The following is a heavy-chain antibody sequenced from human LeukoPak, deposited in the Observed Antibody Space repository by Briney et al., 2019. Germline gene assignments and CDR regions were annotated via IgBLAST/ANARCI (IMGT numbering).Heavy chain of an antibody. CDR1: GFTFSSYS. D-gene: IGHD5-24*01. J-gene: IGHJ4*02. Sequence: PGGSLRLSCAASGFTFSSYSMNWVRQAPGRGLEWVSSISSSSSYIYYADSVKGRFTISRDNAKNSLYLQMNSLRAEDTAVYYCARVSGDGYNFHFDYWGQGTLVTVSS. V-gene: IGHV3-21*01. CDR3: ARVSGDGYNFHFDY. CDR2: ISSSSSYI.